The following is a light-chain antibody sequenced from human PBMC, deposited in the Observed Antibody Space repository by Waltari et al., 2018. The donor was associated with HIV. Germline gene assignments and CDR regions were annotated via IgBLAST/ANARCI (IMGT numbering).Light chain of an antibody. CDR2: YDT. V-gene: IGLV3-21*02. CDR3: HVWDSFSDHRV. Sequence: SYVLTQPPSVSVAPGQTARISCEGDNIGRTRVHWYQQKPGQAPVLVVYYDTDRPSGIPERFSGSNSGNTATLIISGVEAGDEADYYCHVWDSFSDHRVVGGGTELTVL. J-gene: IGLJ2*01. CDR1: NIGRTR.